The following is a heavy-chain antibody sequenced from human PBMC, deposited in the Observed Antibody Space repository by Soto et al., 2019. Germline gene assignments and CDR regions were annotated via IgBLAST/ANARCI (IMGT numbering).Heavy chain of an antibody. D-gene: IGHD3-16*01. CDR3: ARMGDVAYYYYGMDV. CDR1: GGSSNRSG. J-gene: IGHJ6*01. V-gene: IGHV1-18*01. Sequence: GGSSNRSGISWVRQAPGQGLEWMGWINGYNGNTNYTQKMQGRITMTTDTPTSTAYLGLRSLRSDDTAVYYCARMGDVAYYYYGMDVWGQGTTVIVSS. CDR2: INGYNGNT.